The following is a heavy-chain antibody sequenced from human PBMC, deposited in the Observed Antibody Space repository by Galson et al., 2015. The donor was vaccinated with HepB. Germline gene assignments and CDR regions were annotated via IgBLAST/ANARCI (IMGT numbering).Heavy chain of an antibody. D-gene: IGHD2-15*01. CDR3: ARVDCSGGSCYSTHFDY. CDR2: IIPIFGTA. J-gene: IGHJ4*02. Sequence: SVKASCKASGGTFSSYAISWVRQAPGQGLEWMGGIIPIFGTANYAQKFQGRVTITADESTSTAYMELSSLRSEDTAVYYCARVDCSGGSCYSTHFDYWGQGTLVTVSS. CDR1: GGTFSSYA. V-gene: IGHV1-69*13.